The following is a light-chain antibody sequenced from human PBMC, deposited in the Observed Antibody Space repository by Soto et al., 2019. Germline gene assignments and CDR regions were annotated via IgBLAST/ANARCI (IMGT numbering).Light chain of an antibody. V-gene: IGKV3-20*01. Sequence: EIVLTLSPGTLSLYPGERATLSCRASQSVSSSYLAWYQQKPGQAPRLLIYGASSRATGIPDRFSGSGSGTDFTLTISRLEPEDFAVYYCQQYGSSPPITFGQGTRLEIK. CDR3: QQYGSSPPIT. CDR1: QSVSSSY. CDR2: GAS. J-gene: IGKJ5*01.